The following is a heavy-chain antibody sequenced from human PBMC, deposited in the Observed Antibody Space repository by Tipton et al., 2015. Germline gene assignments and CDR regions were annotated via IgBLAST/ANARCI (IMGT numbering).Heavy chain of an antibody. J-gene: IGHJ4*02. CDR1: GDPLTSTGNY. V-gene: IGHV4-61*08. Sequence: GLVKPSETLSLACNFSGDPLTSTGNYWTWIRQPPGKGLEWIGYIHYSGSTNSNPSLKSRVTISLDTSKGQFFLNLSSVTTADTAVYYCARLLWLGYQPGRYLDYWGQGTLVTVSS. D-gene: IGHD3-10*01. CDR3: ARLLWLGYQPGRYLDY. CDR2: IHYSGST.